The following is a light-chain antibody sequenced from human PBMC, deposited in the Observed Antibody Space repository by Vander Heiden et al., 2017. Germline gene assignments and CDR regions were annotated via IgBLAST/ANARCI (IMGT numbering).Light chain of an antibody. CDR1: QSISSY. Sequence: DIQMTQSPSSLSASVGDRVTITCRASQSISSYLNWYQQKPGKAPKLLIYAASSLQIGVPSRFSGSGYGTDFTLTISSRQPEDFATYYCQQSDSNPALTFGGGTKVEIK. V-gene: IGKV1-39*01. CDR3: QQSDSNPALT. CDR2: AAS. J-gene: IGKJ4*01.